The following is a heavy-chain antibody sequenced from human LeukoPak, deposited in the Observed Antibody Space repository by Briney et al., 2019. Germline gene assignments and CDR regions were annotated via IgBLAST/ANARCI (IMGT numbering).Heavy chain of an antibody. CDR3: TRDSSGYGDTFDY. J-gene: IGHJ4*02. CDR1: GFTFSSYS. Sequence: PGGSMRLSCAASGFTFSSYSMNWVRQAPGKGLEWVGFIRSKAYGGTTEYAASVKGRFTISRDDSKSIAYLQMNRLKTEDTAVYYCTRDSSGYGDTFDYWGQGTLVTVSS. CDR2: IRSKAYGGTT. D-gene: IGHD6-25*01. V-gene: IGHV3-49*04.